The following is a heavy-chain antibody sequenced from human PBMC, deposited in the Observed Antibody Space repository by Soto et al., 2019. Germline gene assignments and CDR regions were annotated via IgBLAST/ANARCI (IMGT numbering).Heavy chain of an antibody. D-gene: IGHD2-15*01. Sequence: SVKVSCKASGGTFSRYSITWVRQAPGHGLEWIGRIIPIFGITSYAQKFQGRVTITADESTSTAYMELRSLRSDDTAVYYCARDARGMRCDDWGQGTLVTVSS. CDR1: GGTFSRYS. J-gene: IGHJ4*02. CDR3: ARDARGMRCDD. V-gene: IGHV1-69*13. CDR2: IIPIFGIT.